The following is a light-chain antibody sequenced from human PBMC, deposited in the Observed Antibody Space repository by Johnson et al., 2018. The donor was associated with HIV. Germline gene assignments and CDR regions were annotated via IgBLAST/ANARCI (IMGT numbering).Light chain of an antibody. CDR3: GTWDSSLSAYV. V-gene: IGLV1-51*01. CDR2: DNH. Sequence: QSALTQPPSVSAAPGQKVTISCSGSSSNIGKNYVSWYQQLPGTAPKLLIFDNHKRPSGIPARFSGSKSGTSATLGITGLQTGDEADYYCGTWDSSLSAYVFGTGTKVTVL. J-gene: IGLJ1*01. CDR1: SSNIGKNY.